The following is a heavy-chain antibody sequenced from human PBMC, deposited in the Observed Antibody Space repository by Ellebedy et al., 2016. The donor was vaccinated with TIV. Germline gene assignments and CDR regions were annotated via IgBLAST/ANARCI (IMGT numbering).Heavy chain of an antibody. Sequence: ASVKVSXKASGYIFTGYYIHWVRQAPGQGLEWMGWVNPNRGDTQSAQKFQSRVTMTYDTSITTAYMELSSLTSDDTAVYYCAREGGLDAFDVWGQGAVVTVSS. CDR1: GYIFTGYY. CDR3: AREGGLDAFDV. J-gene: IGHJ3*01. CDR2: VNPNRGDT. V-gene: IGHV1-2*02. D-gene: IGHD5-12*01.